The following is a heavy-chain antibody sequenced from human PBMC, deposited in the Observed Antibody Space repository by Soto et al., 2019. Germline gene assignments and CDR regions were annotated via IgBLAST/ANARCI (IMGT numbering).Heavy chain of an antibody. V-gene: IGHV3-30*18. J-gene: IGHJ6*02. CDR1: GFTFSSYG. D-gene: IGHD3-22*01. CDR3: AKGDSDSSGYYFIDYYYYGMDV. CDR2: ISYDGSNK. Sequence: QVQLVESGGGVVQPGRALRLSCAASGFTFSSYGMHWVRQAPGKGLEWVAVISYDGSNKYYADSVKGRFTISRDNSKSTLYLQMNSLRAEDTAVYYCAKGDSDSSGYYFIDYYYYGMDVWGQGTTVTVSS.